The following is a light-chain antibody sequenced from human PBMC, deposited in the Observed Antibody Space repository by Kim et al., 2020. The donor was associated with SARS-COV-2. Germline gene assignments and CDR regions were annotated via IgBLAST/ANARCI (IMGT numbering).Light chain of an antibody. Sequence: SSELTQDPAVSVALGQTVRITCQGDSLRSYYASWYQQKPGQAPVLVIYGKNNRPSGIPDRFSGSSSGNTASLTITGAQAEDEADYYCNSRDSSGNHYDFGTGTKVTVL. CDR3: NSRDSSGNHYD. J-gene: IGLJ1*01. V-gene: IGLV3-19*01. CDR2: GKN. CDR1: SLRSYY.